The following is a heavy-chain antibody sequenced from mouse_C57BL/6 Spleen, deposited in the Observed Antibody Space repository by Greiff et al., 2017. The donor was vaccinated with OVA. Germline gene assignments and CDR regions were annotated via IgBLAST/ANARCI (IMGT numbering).Heavy chain of an antibody. D-gene: IGHD1-1*01. CDR1: GFSLTSYG. J-gene: IGHJ4*01. CDR3: AKGITTVPYAMDY. V-gene: IGHV2-5*01. Sequence: VQGVESGPGLVQPSQSLSITCTVSGFSLTSYGVHWVRQSPGKGLEWLGVIWRGGSTDYNAAFMSRLSITKDNSKSQVFFKMNSLQADDTAIYYCAKGITTVPYAMDYWGQGTSVTVSS. CDR2: IWRGGST.